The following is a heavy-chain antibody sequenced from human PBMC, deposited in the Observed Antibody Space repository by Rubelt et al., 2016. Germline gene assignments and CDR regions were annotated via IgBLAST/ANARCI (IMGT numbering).Heavy chain of an antibody. J-gene: IGHJ3*02. D-gene: IGHD6-19*01. CDR1: GGSFSGYY. V-gene: IGHV4-34*01. CDR2: INHSGRT. Sequence: QVQLQQWGAGLLKPSETLSLTCAVYGGSFSGYYWSWIRQPPGKGLEWIGEINHSGRTNYNPPLKSRVTISVATSKSQFSLRLSSVTAADTAVYYCASGGSEWLMDAFDIWGQGTMVTVSS. CDR3: ASGGSEWLMDAFDI.